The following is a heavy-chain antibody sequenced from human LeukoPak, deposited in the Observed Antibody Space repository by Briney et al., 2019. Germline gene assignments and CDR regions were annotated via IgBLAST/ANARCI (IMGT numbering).Heavy chain of an antibody. Sequence: GGSLRLPCAASGLTVSRNYMSWVRQAPGKGLEWVSVIYSGGSTYYADSVKGRFTISRDNSKNTLYLQMNSLRAEDTAVYYCASAYYGSGSYYKIFDYWGQGTLVTVSS. J-gene: IGHJ4*02. CDR3: ASAYYGSGSYYKIFDY. D-gene: IGHD3-10*01. CDR1: GLTVSRNY. V-gene: IGHV3-53*01. CDR2: IYSGGST.